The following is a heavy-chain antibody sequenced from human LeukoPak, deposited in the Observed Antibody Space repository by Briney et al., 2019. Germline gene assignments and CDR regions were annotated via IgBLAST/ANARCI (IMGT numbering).Heavy chain of an antibody. J-gene: IGHJ6*02. CDR3: ARDTVGGITMVRGVLYYYYYGMDV. CDR2: INTNTGNP. CDR1: GYTFTSYA. Sequence: ASVKVSCKASGYTFTSYAMNWVRQAPGQGLEWMGWINTNTGNPTYAQGFTGRFVFSLDTSVSTAYLQISSLKAEDTAVYYCARDTVGGITMVRGVLYYYYYGMDVWGQGTTVTVSS. V-gene: IGHV7-4-1*02. D-gene: IGHD3-10*01.